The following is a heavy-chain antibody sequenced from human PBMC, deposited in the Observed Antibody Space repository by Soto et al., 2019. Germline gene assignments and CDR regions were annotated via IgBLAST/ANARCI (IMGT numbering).Heavy chain of an antibody. CDR1: GYTFTSYA. J-gene: IGHJ2*01. Sequence: QVPLVQSGAEVKKPGASVKVSCKASGYTFTSYAMHWVRQAPGQRLEWMGWINAGNGNTKYSQKFQGRVTITRDTSASTAYMELSSLRSEDTAVYYCARDPRYYGSGSLYWYFDLWGRGTLVTVSS. V-gene: IGHV1-3*01. D-gene: IGHD3-10*01. CDR2: INAGNGNT. CDR3: ARDPRYYGSGSLYWYFDL.